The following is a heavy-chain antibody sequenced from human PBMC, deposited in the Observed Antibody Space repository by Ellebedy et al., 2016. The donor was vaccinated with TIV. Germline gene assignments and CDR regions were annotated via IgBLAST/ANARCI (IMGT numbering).Heavy chain of an antibody. CDR1: GFTFSSYW. Sequence: GGSLRLXXAASGFTFSSYWMHWVRQAPGKGLVWVSRIKNDGSTIYADSVKGRFTISRDNAKNTLYLQMNSLTVEDTALYYCATGYIDAYEYWGQGSLVTVSS. J-gene: IGHJ4*02. CDR2: IKNDGST. D-gene: IGHD3-16*01. CDR3: ATGYIDAYEY. V-gene: IGHV3-74*01.